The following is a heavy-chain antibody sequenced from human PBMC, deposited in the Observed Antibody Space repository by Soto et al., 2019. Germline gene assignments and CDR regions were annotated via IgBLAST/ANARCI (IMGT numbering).Heavy chain of an antibody. D-gene: IGHD3-3*01. CDR2: ISSSSSTI. CDR3: ARDTGPLYDFWSGYDFDY. V-gene: IGHV3-48*01. Sequence: PGGSLRLSCAASGFTFSSYSMNWVRQAPGKGLEWVSYISSSSSTIYYADSVKGRFTISRDNAKNSLYLQMNSLRAEDTAVYYCARDTGPLYDFWSGYDFDYWGQGTLVTVSS. CDR1: GFTFSSYS. J-gene: IGHJ4*02.